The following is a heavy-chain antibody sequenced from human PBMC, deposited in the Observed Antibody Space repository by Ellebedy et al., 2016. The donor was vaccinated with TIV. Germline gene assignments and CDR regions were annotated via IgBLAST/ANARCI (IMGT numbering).Heavy chain of an antibody. CDR3: ACPAVGFWSAYNEH. CDR2: ITGSSSRL. D-gene: IGHD3-3*01. Sequence: PGGSLRLSSAASGFTFSSYNMHWVRQAPGKGLDWVSYITGSSSRLYYAHSVKGRFTISRDNAKNSLFLQMNNLRADDTAVYYCACPAVGFWSAYNEHWGQGTLVTVSS. J-gene: IGHJ4*02. V-gene: IGHV3-48*04. CDR1: GFTFSSYN.